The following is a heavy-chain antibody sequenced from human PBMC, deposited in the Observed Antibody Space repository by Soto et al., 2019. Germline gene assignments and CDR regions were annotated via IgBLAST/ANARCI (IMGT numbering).Heavy chain of an antibody. CDR2: ISSSSSYI. Sequence: EVQLVESGGGLVKPGGSLRLSCAASGFTFSSYSMNWVRQAPGKGLEWVSSISSSSSYIYYADSVKGRFTISRDNAKNSLYLQMNGLGAEDTAVYYCARDRCSGGSCVRAFDYWGQGTLVTVSS. J-gene: IGHJ4*02. CDR3: ARDRCSGGSCVRAFDY. V-gene: IGHV3-21*01. D-gene: IGHD2-15*01. CDR1: GFTFSSYS.